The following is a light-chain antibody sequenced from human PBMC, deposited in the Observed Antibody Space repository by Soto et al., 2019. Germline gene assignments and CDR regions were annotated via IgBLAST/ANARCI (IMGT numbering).Light chain of an antibody. V-gene: IGKV1-5*03. CDR2: KAS. CDR3: QQYDSYSYT. J-gene: IGKJ2*01. CDR1: QSISIW. Sequence: DIQMTQSPSTLSASVGDRVTISCRASQSISIWLAWYQQKPEKAPKLLIYKASGLESGVPSRCNGSGSGTEFPLTISVLQPDDFATYYCQQYDSYSYTFGQWTKLEIK.